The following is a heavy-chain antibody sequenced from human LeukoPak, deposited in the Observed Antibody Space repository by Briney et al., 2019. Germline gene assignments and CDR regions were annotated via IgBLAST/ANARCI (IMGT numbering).Heavy chain of an antibody. D-gene: IGHD5-12*01. CDR3: VRGFLPYSGYPLIGY. J-gene: IGHJ4*02. CDR1: GVTFSSYD. V-gene: IGHV3-33*01. CDR2: IWYDGSNK. Sequence: PAGTLTLTCAASGVTFSSYDRHWVRQAPGKGLEWVAVIWYDGSNKYYADSEKGGFTISRANYKNTLYLQMYSLRAEATAVYYWVRGFLPYSGYPLIGYWGQGTLVTDSS.